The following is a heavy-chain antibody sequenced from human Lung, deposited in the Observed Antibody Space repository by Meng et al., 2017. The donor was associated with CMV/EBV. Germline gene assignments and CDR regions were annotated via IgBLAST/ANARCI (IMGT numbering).Heavy chain of an antibody. J-gene: IGHJ6*02. D-gene: IGHD2-8*01. CDR1: GGSFSGFY. V-gene: IGHV4-34*01. CDR3: ARGMGSPPRANLLGSRRTRDFYYGLEV. Sequence: LXCAVYGGSFSGFYWSXIRQPPGKGLEWIGAISHSGSTNYKPSLKSRVTISVDTSKNQFSLKLNSLTAEDTAVYYCARGMGSPPRANLLGSRRTRDFYYGLEVGXQGNXVTVSS. CDR2: ISHSGST.